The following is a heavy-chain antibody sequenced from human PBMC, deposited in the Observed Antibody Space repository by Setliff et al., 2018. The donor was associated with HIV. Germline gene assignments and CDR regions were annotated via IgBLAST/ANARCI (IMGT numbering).Heavy chain of an antibody. CDR2: IYTSGST. Sequence: SETLSLTWCRRVSGDSISSDNYYWSWIRQPAGKGLEWIGRIYTSGSTNYTPSLKSRVTISIDKSKNQFSLKLSSVTAADTAVYYCARGLPFPFRGEILGSWFDPWGQGTLVTVSS. CDR1: GDSISSDNYY. CDR3: ARGLPFPFRGEILGSWFDP. J-gene: IGHJ5*02. D-gene: IGHD3-10*01. V-gene: IGHV4-61*02.